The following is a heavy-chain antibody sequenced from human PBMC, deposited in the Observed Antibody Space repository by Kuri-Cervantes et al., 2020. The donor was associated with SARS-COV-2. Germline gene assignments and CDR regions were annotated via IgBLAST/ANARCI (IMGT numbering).Heavy chain of an antibody. Sequence: ASVKVSCKASGYTFTSYGISWVRQAPGQGLEWMGWISAYNGNTNYAQKLQGRVTMTTDTSTSTAYMELGSLRPDDTAVYYCARGSSSSSNYYYYGMDVWGQGTTVTVSS. D-gene: IGHD6-6*01. CDR2: ISAYNGNT. J-gene: IGHJ6*02. CDR1: GYTFTSYG. CDR3: ARGSSSSSNYYYYGMDV. V-gene: IGHV1-18*04.